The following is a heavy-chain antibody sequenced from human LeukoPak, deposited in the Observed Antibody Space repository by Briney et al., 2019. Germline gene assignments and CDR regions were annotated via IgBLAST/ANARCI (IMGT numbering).Heavy chain of an antibody. CDR1: GGSFSGYY. V-gene: IGHV4-34*01. J-gene: IGHJ3*02. Sequence: SEALSLTCAVYGGSFSGYYWSWIRQPPGKGLEWIGEINHSGSTNHNPSLKSRVTISVDTSKNQFSLKLSSVTAADTAVYYCASVERYFDWLYGAFDIWGQGTMVTVSS. CDR3: ASVERYFDWLYGAFDI. D-gene: IGHD3-9*01. CDR2: INHSGST.